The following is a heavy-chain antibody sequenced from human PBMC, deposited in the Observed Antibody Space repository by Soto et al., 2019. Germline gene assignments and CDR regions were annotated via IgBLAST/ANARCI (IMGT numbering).Heavy chain of an antibody. J-gene: IGHJ4*02. D-gene: IGHD2-8*01. CDR1: GFTFSSYA. Sequence: QVQLVESGGGVVQPGRSLRLSCAASGFTFSSYAMHWVRQAPGKGLEWVAVISYDGSNKYYADSVKGRFTISRDNSKNTLYLQMNSLRAEDTAVYYCARDYNGVCCGDYWVQGTLVTVSS. V-gene: IGHV3-30-3*01. CDR2: ISYDGSNK. CDR3: ARDYNGVCCGDY.